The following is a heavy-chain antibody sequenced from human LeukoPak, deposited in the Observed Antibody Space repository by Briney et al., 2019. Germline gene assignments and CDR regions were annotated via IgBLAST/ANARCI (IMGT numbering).Heavy chain of an antibody. D-gene: IGHD6-19*01. Sequence: GGSLRLSCAASGFTFSSYTMNWVRQAPGKGLEWVSSISSSSSYIYYADSVKGRFTISRDNAKNSLYLQMNSLRAEDTAVYYCASSDLAPARGIAVAGYFDYWGQGTLVTVSS. CDR3: ASSDLAPARGIAVAGYFDY. V-gene: IGHV3-21*01. CDR1: GFTFSSYT. J-gene: IGHJ4*02. CDR2: ISSSSSYI.